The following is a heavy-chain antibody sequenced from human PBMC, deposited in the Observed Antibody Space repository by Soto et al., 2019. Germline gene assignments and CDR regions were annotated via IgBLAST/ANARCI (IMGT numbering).Heavy chain of an antibody. J-gene: IGHJ3*02. V-gene: IGHV3-11*05. Sequence: QVQLVESGGGLVKPGGSLRLSCAASGFTFSDYYMSWIRQAPGKGLEWVSYIGSSSSYTNYADSVKGRFTISRDNAKNSLYLQMNSRGAEDTAVYYCARDADILTGSDAFDIWGQGTMVTVSS. CDR1: GFTFSDYY. D-gene: IGHD3-9*01. CDR2: IGSSSSYT. CDR3: ARDADILTGSDAFDI.